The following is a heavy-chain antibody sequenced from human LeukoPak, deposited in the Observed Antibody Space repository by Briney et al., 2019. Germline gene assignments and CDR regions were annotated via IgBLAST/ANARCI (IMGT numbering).Heavy chain of an antibody. CDR2: ISGPGGST. J-gene: IGHJ6*03. CDR1: GFTFSSYA. Sequence: GGSLRLSCAASGFTFSSYAMSWVRQAPGKGLEWVSTISGPGGSTYYGDSVKGRFTTSRDNSKNTVYLQMNSLRADDTAIYYCAKGDYGYYYYMDVWGKGTTVTVSS. D-gene: IGHD4-17*01. CDR3: AKGDYGYYYYMDV. V-gene: IGHV3-23*01.